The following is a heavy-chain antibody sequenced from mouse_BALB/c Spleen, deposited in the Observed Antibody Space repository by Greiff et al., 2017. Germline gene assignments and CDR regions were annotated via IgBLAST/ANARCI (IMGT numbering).Heavy chain of an antibody. D-gene: IGHD3-1*01. V-gene: IGHV1-18*01. CDR3: TRGWQLGWLAY. J-gene: IGHJ3*01. CDR2: INPNNGGT. CDR1: GYTFTDYN. Sequence: EVKLQQSGPELVKPGASVKIPCKASGYTFTDYNMDWVKQSHGKSLEWIGDINPNNGGTIYNQKFKGKATLTVDNSSSTAYMQLSSLTSEDTAVYYCTRGWQLGWLAYWGQGTLVTVSA.